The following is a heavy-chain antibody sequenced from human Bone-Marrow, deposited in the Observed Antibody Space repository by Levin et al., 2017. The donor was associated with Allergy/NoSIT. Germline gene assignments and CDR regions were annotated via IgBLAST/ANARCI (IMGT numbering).Heavy chain of an antibody. V-gene: IGHV4-34*01. CDR3: ARGRNAGPIDI. CDR1: GGSLDGYY. Sequence: RTGGSLRLSCAVFGGSLDGYYWNWIRQSPGKGLEWIGEMNHSGSTIKKSSLKSRVTISLDTSKNKFSLEVTSVTAADAAVYFCARGRNAGPIDIWGHGTLVTVSS. J-gene: IGHJ4*01. CDR2: MNHSGST.